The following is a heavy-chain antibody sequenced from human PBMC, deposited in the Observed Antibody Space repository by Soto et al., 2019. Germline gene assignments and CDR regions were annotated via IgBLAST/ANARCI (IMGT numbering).Heavy chain of an antibody. Sequence: SETLSLTCAVSGGSISSGGYSWSWIRQPPGKGLEWIGYIYHSGSTYYNPSLKSRVTISVDRSKNQFSLKLSSVTAADTAVYYCARGPTEYYYYYYGMDVWGQGTTVT. D-gene: IGHD1-1*01. CDR1: GGSISSGGYS. CDR3: ARGPTEYYYYYYGMDV. CDR2: IYHSGST. V-gene: IGHV4-30-2*01. J-gene: IGHJ6*02.